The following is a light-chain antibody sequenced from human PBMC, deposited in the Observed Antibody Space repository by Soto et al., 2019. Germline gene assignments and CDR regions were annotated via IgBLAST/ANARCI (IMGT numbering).Light chain of an antibody. CDR1: QSVRSSY. Sequence: EVVLTQAPGTLSLSAGERATLSCRASQSVRSSYLAWYQHKPGQAPSLLIYGASSRATGVPDRFSGSGSETDFTLTISRLEPEDFAVYYCQQYGTFPRTFGQGTKVDIK. J-gene: IGKJ1*01. V-gene: IGKV3-20*01. CDR2: GAS. CDR3: QQYGTFPRT.